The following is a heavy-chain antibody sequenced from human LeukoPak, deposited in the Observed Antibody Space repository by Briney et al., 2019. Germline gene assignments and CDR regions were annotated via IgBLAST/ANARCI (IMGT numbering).Heavy chain of an antibody. CDR1: GYSFTSYW. D-gene: IGHD3-10*01. J-gene: IGHJ4*02. CDR3: VVWTGEFKYYFDY. Sequence: GESMKISCKGSGYSFTSYWIGWVRQMPGKGLEWMGIIYPGDSDTRYSPSFQGQVTISADKSISTAYLQCSSLKASDTAMYYCVVWTGEFKYYFDYWGQGTLVTVSS. CDR2: IYPGDSDT. V-gene: IGHV5-51*01.